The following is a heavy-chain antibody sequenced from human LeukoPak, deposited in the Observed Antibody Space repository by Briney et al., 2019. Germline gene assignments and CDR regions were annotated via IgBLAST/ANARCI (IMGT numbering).Heavy chain of an antibody. CDR2: ISAYNGNT. D-gene: IGHD1-26*01. J-gene: IGHJ4*02. V-gene: IGHV1-18*01. Sequence: VASVKVSCKASGYTFTSYDINWVRQATGQGLEWMGWISAYNGNTNYAQKLQGRVTMTTDTSTSTAYMELRSLRSDDTAVYYCARDIVGATPEVDYWGQGTLVTVSS. CDR1: GYTFTSYD. CDR3: ARDIVGATPEVDY.